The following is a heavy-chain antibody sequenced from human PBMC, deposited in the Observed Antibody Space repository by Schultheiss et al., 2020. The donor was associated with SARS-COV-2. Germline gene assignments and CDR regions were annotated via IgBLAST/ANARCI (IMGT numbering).Heavy chain of an antibody. D-gene: IGHD3-22*01. J-gene: IGHJ1*01. CDR2: MNANSGNT. CDR3: ASGDYYDSSGPRHTQNKYFQH. V-gene: IGHV1-8*02. CDR1: GGTFSSYA. Sequence: ASVKVSCKASGGTFSSYAISWVRQAPGQGLEWMGWMNANSGNTGYAQKFQGRVTMTRNTSISTAYMDLSSLRSEDTAVYYCASGDYYDSSGPRHTQNKYFQHWGQGTLVTVSS.